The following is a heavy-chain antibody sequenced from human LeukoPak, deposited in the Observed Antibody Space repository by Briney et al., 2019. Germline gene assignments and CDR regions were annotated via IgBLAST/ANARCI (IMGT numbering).Heavy chain of an antibody. V-gene: IGHV4-59*02. D-gene: IGHD3-9*01. CDR1: GGSVSDYY. CDR3: ARGRYFDWLLKRNYYYYYMDV. Sequence: SETLSLTCTISGGSVSDYYWSWIRQSPGKGLEWIGYIYYTGSTTYNPSLKSRVTISVDTSKNQFSLKLSSVTAADTAVYYCARGRYFDWLLKRNYYYYYMDVWGKGTTVTVSS. CDR2: IYYTGST. J-gene: IGHJ6*03.